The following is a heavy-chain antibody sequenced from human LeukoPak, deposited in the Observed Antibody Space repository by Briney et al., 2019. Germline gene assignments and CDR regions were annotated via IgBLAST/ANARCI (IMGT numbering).Heavy chain of an antibody. CDR1: GFTFSSYW. Sequence: PGGSLRLSCAASGFTFSSYWMSWVRQTPGKGLEWVANIKQAGSEKYYVDSVKGRFTISRDNAKNSLYLQMNTLRAADTAVYYCAREIAAAGTYYMDVWGKGTTVTISS. J-gene: IGHJ6*03. CDR2: IKQAGSEK. D-gene: IGHD6-13*01. V-gene: IGHV3-7*01. CDR3: AREIAAAGTYYMDV.